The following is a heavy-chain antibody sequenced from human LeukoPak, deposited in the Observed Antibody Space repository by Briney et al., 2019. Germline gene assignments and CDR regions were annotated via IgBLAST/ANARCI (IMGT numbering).Heavy chain of an antibody. V-gene: IGHV3-23*01. CDR2: ISGSGGST. D-gene: IGHD2-15*01. J-gene: IGHJ4*02. CDR3: ARDLSVGLLKS. CDR1: GFTFSTYA. Sequence: GGSLRLSCAASGFTFSTYAMSWVRQAPGKGLEWVSAISGSGGSTYYADSVKGRFTISRDNAKNTLYLQMNSLRAEDTAVYYCARDLSVGLLKSWGQGTLVTVSS.